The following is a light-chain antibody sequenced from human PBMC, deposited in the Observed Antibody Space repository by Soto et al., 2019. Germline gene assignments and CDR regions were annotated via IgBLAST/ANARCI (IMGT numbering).Light chain of an antibody. CDR1: QGISSW. Sequence: DIHMTQSPSSVSASVGDRVTITCRASQGISSWIAWYPQKPGKDPKLLIYTVSSMQRGDPSWFSGXGSGTXXXLXXXXLQPXDFAXXXXXQANSFPLTFGGGTKVEIK. J-gene: IGKJ4*01. CDR2: TVS. V-gene: IGKV1-12*01. CDR3: XQANSFPLT.